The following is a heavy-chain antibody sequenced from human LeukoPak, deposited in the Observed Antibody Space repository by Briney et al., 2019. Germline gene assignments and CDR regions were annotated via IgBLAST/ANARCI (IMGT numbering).Heavy chain of an antibody. CDR2: IYHSGST. CDR1: GDSISSSTCY. Sequence: SETLSLTCTVSGDSISSSTCYWGWIRQPPGKGLEWIGSIYHSGSTYYNPSLKSRVTISVDTSKNQFSLNLNSVTAAGTAIYYCARHGYSTTKSFDFWGQGTLVTVSS. CDR3: ARHGYSTTKSFDF. J-gene: IGHJ4*02. V-gene: IGHV4-39*01. D-gene: IGHD6-13*01.